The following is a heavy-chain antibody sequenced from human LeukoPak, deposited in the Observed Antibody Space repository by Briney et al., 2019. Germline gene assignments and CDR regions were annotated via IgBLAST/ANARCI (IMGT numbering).Heavy chain of an antibody. CDR2: ISSNGGST. CDR1: GFTFSSYA. J-gene: IGHJ1*01. Sequence: GGSLRLSCAASGFTFSSYAMHWVRQAPGKGLEYVSAISSNGGSTYYANSVRGRFTISRDNSKNTLYLQMGSLRAEDMAVYYCARSSGYWRYFQHWGQGTLVTVSS. D-gene: IGHD3-22*01. V-gene: IGHV3-64*01. CDR3: ARSSGYWRYFQH.